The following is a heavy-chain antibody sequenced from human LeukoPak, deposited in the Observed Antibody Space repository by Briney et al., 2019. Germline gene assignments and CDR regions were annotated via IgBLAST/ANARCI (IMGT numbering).Heavy chain of an antibody. Sequence: GGSLRLSCAASGFTFSSYWMSWVRQAPGKGLEWVANIKQDGSEKYYVGSAKGRFTISRGNAKNSLYLQMNMLRAEVTAVYYCASKCYSLGAFDIWGQGTMVTVSS. CDR2: IKQDGSEK. CDR1: GFTFSSYW. J-gene: IGHJ3*02. D-gene: IGHD2-15*01. V-gene: IGHV3-7*02. CDR3: ASKCYSLGAFDI.